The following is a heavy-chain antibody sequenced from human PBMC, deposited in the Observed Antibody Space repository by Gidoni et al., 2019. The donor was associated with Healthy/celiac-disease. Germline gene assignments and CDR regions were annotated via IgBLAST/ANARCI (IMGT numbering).Heavy chain of an antibody. Sequence: EVQLVESGGGLVQPGGSLRLTCAASGFTFSSYEMNWVRQGPGKGLEWVSYISSSGSTIYYADSVKGRFTISRDNAKNSLYLQMNSLRAEDTAVYYCARDAYCGGDCYVGWYFDLWGRGTLVTVSS. CDR3: ARDAYCGGDCYVGWYFDL. J-gene: IGHJ2*01. CDR2: ISSSGSTI. V-gene: IGHV3-48*03. CDR1: GFTFSSYE. D-gene: IGHD2-21*02.